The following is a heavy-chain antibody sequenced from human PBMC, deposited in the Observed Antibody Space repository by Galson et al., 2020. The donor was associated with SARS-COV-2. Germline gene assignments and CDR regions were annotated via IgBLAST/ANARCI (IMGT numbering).Heavy chain of an antibody. CDR2: ISSDGTNR. Sequence: TGGSLRLSCAASGFTFSTYAMHWVRQAPGKGLEWVAVISSDGTNRYYADSVKGRFTMSRDNSKNTLFLQMNSLRVEDTAVYYCARGPRFGELLSSFDSWGQGTLVTVSS. V-gene: IGHV3-30-3*01. J-gene: IGHJ4*02. D-gene: IGHD3-10*01. CDR3: ARGPRFGELLSSFDS. CDR1: GFTFSTYA.